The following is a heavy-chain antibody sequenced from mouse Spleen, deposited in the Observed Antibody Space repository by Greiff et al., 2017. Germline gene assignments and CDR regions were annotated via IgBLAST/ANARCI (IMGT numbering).Heavy chain of an antibody. J-gene: IGHJ4*01. Sequence: DVKLVESGGGLVKPGGSLKLSCAASGFTFSDYGMHWVRQAPEKGLEWVAYISSGSSTIYYADTVKGRFTISRDNAKNTLFLQMTSLRSEDTAMYYCAVRNYYAMDYWGQGTSVTVSS. CDR2: ISSGSSTI. D-gene: IGHD2-14*01. V-gene: IGHV5-17*01. CDR3: AVRNYYAMDY. CDR1: GFTFSDYG.